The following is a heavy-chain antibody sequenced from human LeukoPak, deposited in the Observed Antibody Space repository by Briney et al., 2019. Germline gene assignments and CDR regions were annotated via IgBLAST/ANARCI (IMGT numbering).Heavy chain of an antibody. CDR1: GGSISSFS. CDR3: ARHRKSARNYLYYYMDV. CDR2: IYSSGTT. J-gene: IGHJ6*03. D-gene: IGHD6-6*01. Sequence: SETLSLTCTVSGGSISSFSWNWIRQPAGKGLEWIGRIYSSGTTNYNPSLESRVTMSVDTSKNQFSLNLTSVTAADTALYYCARHRKSARNYLYYYMDVWGKGTTVTVSS. V-gene: IGHV4-4*07.